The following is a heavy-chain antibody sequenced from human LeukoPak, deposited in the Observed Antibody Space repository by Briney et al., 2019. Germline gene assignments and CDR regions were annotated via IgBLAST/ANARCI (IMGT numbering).Heavy chain of an antibody. D-gene: IGHD3-22*01. CDR2: INHSGRN. V-gene: IGHV4-34*01. J-gene: IGHJ4*02. Sequence: PSETLSLTCAVYGGSFSGYYWSWIRQPPGKGLEWIGEINHSGRNNYNPSLKSRVTISVDTSKNQFSLKLSSVTAADTAVYYCARGNYYDSSGYYRGRYFDYWGQGTLVTFPS. CDR3: ARGNYYDSSGYYRGRYFDY. CDR1: GGSFSGYY.